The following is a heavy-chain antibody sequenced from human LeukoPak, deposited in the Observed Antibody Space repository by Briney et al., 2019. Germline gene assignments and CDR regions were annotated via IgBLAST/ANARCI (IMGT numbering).Heavy chain of an antibody. Sequence: GGSLRLSCAASGFTFSSYSMNWVRQAPGKGLEWVSSISSSSSYIYYADSVKGRFTISRDNAKNSLYLQMNSLRAEDTAVYYCARDGTAAAGVDWFDPWGQGTLVTVSS. CDR3: ARDGTAAAGVDWFDP. D-gene: IGHD6-13*01. V-gene: IGHV3-21*01. CDR2: ISSSSSYI. J-gene: IGHJ5*02. CDR1: GFTFSSYS.